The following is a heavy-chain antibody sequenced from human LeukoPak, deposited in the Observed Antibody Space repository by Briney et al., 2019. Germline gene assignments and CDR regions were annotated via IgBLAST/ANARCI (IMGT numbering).Heavy chain of an antibody. CDR2: IYYSGST. CDR1: GGSISSGSYY. CDR3: ARIRCTGYYYMDV. D-gene: IGHD2-8*01. V-gene: IGHV4-61*01. J-gene: IGHJ6*03. Sequence: PSQTLSLTCTVSGGSISSGSYYWSWIRQPPGKGLEWIGYIYYSGSTNYNPSLKSRVTISVDTSKNQFSLKLSSVTAADTAVYYCARIRCTGYYYMDVWGKGTTVTISS.